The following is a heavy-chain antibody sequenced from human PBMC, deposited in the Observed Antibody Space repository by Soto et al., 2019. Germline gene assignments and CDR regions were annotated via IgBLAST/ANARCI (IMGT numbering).Heavy chain of an antibody. D-gene: IGHD3-22*01. V-gene: IGHV3-23*01. CDR2: ISGIGCST. CDR3: AKVAGYYYDSSGRSYFDY. CDR1: GFTFSSYA. J-gene: IGHJ4*02. Sequence: GGALRLSCAASGFTFSSYAMSWVRQAPGKGLEWVSAISGIGCSTYYADSVKGRFTISRDNSKNTLYLQMNSLRAEDTAVYYCAKVAGYYYDSSGRSYFDYWGQGTLVTVSS.